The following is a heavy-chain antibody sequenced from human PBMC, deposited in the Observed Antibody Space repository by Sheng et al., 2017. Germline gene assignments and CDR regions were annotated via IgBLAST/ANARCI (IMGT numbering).Heavy chain of an antibody. CDR3: AAGYYGSRSYYDGLFDY. V-gene: IGHV4-38-2*01. CDR2: IYHSGST. Sequence: QVQLQESGPGLVKPSETLSLTCAVSGYSISSGYYWGWIRQPPGKGLEWIGSIYHSGSTYYNPSLKSRVTISVDTSKNQFSLKLSSVTAADTAVYYCAAGYYGSRSYYDGLFDYWGQGTLVTVSS. CDR1: GYSISSGYY. J-gene: IGHJ4*02. D-gene: IGHD3-10*01.